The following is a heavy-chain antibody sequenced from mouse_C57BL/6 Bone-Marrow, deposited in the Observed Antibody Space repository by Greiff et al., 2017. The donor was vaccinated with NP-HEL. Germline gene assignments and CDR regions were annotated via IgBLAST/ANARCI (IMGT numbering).Heavy chain of an antibody. D-gene: IGHD1-1*01. CDR1: GYTFTDYE. CDR3: TRRYSRDY. J-gene: IGHJ4*01. V-gene: IGHV1-15*01. Sequence: QVQLKQSGAELVRPGASVTLSCKASGYTFTDYEMHWVKQTPVHGLEWIGAIDPETGGTAYNQKFEGKAILTADKSSSTAYMELRSLTSEDSAVYYCTRRYSRDYWGQGTSVTVSS. CDR2: IDPETGGT.